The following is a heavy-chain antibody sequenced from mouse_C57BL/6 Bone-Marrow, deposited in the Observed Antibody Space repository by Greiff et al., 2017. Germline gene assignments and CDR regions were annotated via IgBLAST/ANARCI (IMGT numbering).Heavy chain of an antibody. CDR1: GYAFSSYW. D-gene: IGHD6-1*01. Sequence: VQLQQSGAELVKPGASVKISCKASGYAFSSYWMNWVKQRPGKGLEWIGQIYPGDGDTNYNGKFKGKATLTADKSSSTAYMQLSSPTSEDSAVYFCARGPLWYFDVWGTGTTVTVAS. CDR2: IYPGDGDT. J-gene: IGHJ1*03. CDR3: ARGPLWYFDV. V-gene: IGHV1-80*01.